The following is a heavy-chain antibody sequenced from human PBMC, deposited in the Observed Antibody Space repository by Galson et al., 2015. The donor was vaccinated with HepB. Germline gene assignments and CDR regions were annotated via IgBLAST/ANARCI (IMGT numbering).Heavy chain of an antibody. V-gene: IGHV3-33*01. J-gene: IGHJ4*02. D-gene: IGHD6-13*01. CDR3: ARSPAAAGHLDF. CDR1: GFNFSRYA. Sequence: SLRLSCAASGFNFSRYAKHWVRQAPGKGLECVAVRDSVKGRFTISTDNSKNTLSLLINSLRDEDTAVYYCARSPAAAGHLDFWGQGTLLTVSS. CDR2: R.